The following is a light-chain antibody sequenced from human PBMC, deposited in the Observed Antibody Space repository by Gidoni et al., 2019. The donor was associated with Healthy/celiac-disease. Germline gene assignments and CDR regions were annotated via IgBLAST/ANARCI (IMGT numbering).Light chain of an antibody. CDR1: QDISNY. V-gene: IGKV1-33*01. CDR3: QQYDNPALT. Sequence: DIQMTQSPSSLSASVGDRVTITCQASQDISNYLNWYQQKPGKAPKLLIYDASNLETGVPSRCSGSGSGTDVTFTISSLQPEDIATYYCQQYDNPALTFXGXTKVEIK. J-gene: IGKJ4*01. CDR2: DAS.